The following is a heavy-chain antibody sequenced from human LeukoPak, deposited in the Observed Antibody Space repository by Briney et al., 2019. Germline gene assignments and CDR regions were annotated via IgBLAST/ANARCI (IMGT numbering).Heavy chain of an antibody. V-gene: IGHV4-34*01. CDR2: INHSGST. CDR1: GGSFSGYY. CDR3: ARGRGYCSSTSCFVWFDP. J-gene: IGHJ5*02. Sequence: SETLSLTCAVYGGSFSGYYWSWIRQPPGKGLEWIGDINHSGSTNYNPSLKSRVTISVDTSKNQFSLKLSSVTAADTAVYYCARGRGYCSSTSCFVWFDPWGQGTLVTVSS. D-gene: IGHD2-2*01.